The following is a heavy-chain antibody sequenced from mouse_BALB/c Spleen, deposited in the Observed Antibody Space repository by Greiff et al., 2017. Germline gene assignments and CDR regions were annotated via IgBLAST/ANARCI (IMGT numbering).Heavy chain of an antibody. J-gene: IGHJ4*01. D-gene: IGHD1-1*01. CDR2: INPYNDGT. Sequence: VQLKQSGPELVKPGASVKMSCKASGYTFTSYVMHWVKQKPGQGLEWIGYINPYNDGTKYNEKFKGKATLTSDKSSSTAYMELSSLTSEDSAVYCCAGVGGSSPYAMDYWGQGTSVTVSS. V-gene: IGHV1-14*01. CDR3: AGVGGSSPYAMDY. CDR1: GYTFTSYV.